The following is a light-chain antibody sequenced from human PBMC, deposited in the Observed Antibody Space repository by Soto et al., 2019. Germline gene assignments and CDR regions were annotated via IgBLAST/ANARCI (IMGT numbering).Light chain of an antibody. Sequence: EIVLTQSPGTLSLSPGERVTLSCWASQSVRSNYLAWYQQRPGQATRLLIYGASSRATGTPDRFSGSGSGNDFTLTSSRLEQEVVAVYYCQQYGTSPMTFGQGTKLEIK. CDR3: QQYGTSPMT. J-gene: IGKJ2*01. V-gene: IGKV3-20*01. CDR2: GAS. CDR1: QSVRSNY.